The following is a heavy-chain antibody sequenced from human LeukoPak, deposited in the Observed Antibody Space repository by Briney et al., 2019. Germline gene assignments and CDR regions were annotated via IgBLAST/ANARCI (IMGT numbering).Heavy chain of an antibody. Sequence: GGSLRLSCAASGFTFSSYAMHWVRQAPGKGLEWVAVISYDGSNKYYADSVKGRFTISRDKSKNTLYLQMNSLRAEDTAVYYCARGRKARVISDAFDIWGQGTMVTVSS. J-gene: IGHJ3*02. V-gene: IGHV3-30-3*01. CDR2: ISYDGSNK. CDR1: GFTFSSYA. D-gene: IGHD3-22*01. CDR3: ARGRKARVISDAFDI.